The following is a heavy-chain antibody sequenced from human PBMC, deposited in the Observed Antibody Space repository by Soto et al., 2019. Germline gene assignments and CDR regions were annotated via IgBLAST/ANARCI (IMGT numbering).Heavy chain of an antibody. D-gene: IGHD3-10*02. J-gene: IGHJ4*02. CDR1: GGTFSDYA. CDR2: IIPMFSSS. Sequence: QVQLVQSGAEVKKPGSSVKVSCTASGGTFSDYAFSWVRQAPGQGLEWMGGIIPMFSSSSFAQKFQGRLTITADDSTSTAYMSLSSLGSADTAMYYFAKDMCFQQHLFVFDLWGPGTLVTVSS. CDR3: AKDMCFQQHLFVFDL. V-gene: IGHV1-69*01.